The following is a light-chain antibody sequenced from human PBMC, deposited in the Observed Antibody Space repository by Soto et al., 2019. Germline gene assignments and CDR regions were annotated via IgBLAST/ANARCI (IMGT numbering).Light chain of an antibody. CDR1: QSISSW. CDR2: DAS. V-gene: IGKV1-5*01. J-gene: IGKJ2*01. Sequence: DIRMTQSPSTLSAYVGDRVTISCRASQSISSWLAWYHQNPGKAPKLLIYDASSLESGVPSRFSGSGSGTEFTLTISSLQPDDFATYYCQQYNSYAMYTVGQGTKVDSK. CDR3: QQYNSYAMYT.